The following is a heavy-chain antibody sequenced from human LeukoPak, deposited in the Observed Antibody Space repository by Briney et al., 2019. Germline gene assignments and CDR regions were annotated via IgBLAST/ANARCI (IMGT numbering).Heavy chain of an antibody. Sequence: GGSLRLSCAASGFTFSSYAMTWVRQAPGKGLEWVSAISGSGDITYYADSVKGRFTISRDNSKNTLYLQMNSLRAEDTAVYYCAKEDDSSTTGFDYWGQGTLVTVSS. V-gene: IGHV3-23*01. CDR1: GFTFSSYA. D-gene: IGHD3-22*01. CDR3: AKEDDSSTTGFDY. CDR2: ISGSGDIT. J-gene: IGHJ4*02.